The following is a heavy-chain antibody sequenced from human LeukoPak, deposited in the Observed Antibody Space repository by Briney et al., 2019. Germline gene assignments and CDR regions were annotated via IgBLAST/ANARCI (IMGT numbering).Heavy chain of an antibody. Sequence: ASVKVSCQASGYTFTSYGISWVRQAPGQGLEWMGSISAYNGNTNYTQKLQGRVTRTTDTSTRTAYMELRSLRSDDRAVYYCARARGDTYYYDSSGYEMIDYWGQGTLVTVSS. CDR3: ARARGDTYYYDSSGYEMIDY. V-gene: IGHV1-18*01. D-gene: IGHD3-22*01. CDR2: ISAYNGNT. J-gene: IGHJ4*02. CDR1: GYTFTSYG.